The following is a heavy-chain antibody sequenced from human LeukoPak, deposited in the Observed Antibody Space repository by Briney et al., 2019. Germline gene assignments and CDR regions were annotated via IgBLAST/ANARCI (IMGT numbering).Heavy chain of an antibody. CDR2: MNPNSGNT. D-gene: IGHD3-10*02. Sequence: GASVKVSCKASGYTFTSYDIDWVRQATGQGLEWMGWMNPNSGNTGYPRKFQGRVTMTRNTSISTAYMELSSLRSEDTAVYYCALVPSSYYYYYMDVWGKGTTVTVSS. V-gene: IGHV1-8*01. J-gene: IGHJ6*03. CDR3: ALVPSSYYYYYMDV. CDR1: GYTFTSYD.